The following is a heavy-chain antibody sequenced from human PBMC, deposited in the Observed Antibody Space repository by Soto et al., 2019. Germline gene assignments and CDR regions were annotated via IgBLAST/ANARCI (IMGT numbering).Heavy chain of an antibody. Sequence: PSETLSLTCTVSGGSIGAYYWSWIRQPPGKGLEWIGYIYYTGNNDYNPSLKSRVTISADTSKNQFSLRLTSVTAADTAVYYCARLGGFYQAFDSWGQGALVTVS. CDR3: ARLGGFYQAFDS. CDR1: GGSIGAYY. D-gene: IGHD3-22*01. J-gene: IGHJ4*02. CDR2: IYYTGNN. V-gene: IGHV4-59*01.